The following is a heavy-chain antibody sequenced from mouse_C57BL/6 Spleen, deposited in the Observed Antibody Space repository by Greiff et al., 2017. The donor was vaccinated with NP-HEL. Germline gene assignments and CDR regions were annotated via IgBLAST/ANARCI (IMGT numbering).Heavy chain of an antibody. CDR3: ARAYDYHEGYYFDY. J-gene: IGHJ2*01. D-gene: IGHD2-4*01. Sequence: EVKLVESGGGLVKPGGSLKLSCAASGFTFSSYAMSWVRQTPEKRLEWVATISDGGSYTYYPDNVKGRFTISRDNAKNNLYLQMSHLKSEDTAMYYCARAYDYHEGYYFDYWGQGTTLTVSS. CDR1: GFTFSSYA. V-gene: IGHV5-4*03. CDR2: ISDGGSYT.